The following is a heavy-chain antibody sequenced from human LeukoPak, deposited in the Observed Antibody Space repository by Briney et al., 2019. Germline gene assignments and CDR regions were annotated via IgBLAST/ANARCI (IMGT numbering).Heavy chain of an antibody. Sequence: ASVKVSCKASGYSLTGYYMHWVRQAPGQGLEWMGWINPNSGGTNYAQKFQGRVTMTRDTSISTAYMELSRLRSDDTAVYYCARVGLTTVTTSGNYWGQGTLVTVSS. D-gene: IGHD4-17*01. CDR1: GYSLTGYY. J-gene: IGHJ4*02. V-gene: IGHV1-2*02. CDR2: INPNSGGT. CDR3: ARVGLTTVTTSGNY.